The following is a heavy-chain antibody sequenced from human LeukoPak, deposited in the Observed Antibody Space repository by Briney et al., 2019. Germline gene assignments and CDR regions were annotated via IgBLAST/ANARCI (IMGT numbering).Heavy chain of an antibody. CDR2: IYTDDTI. Sequence: GGSLRLSCVVSEFTVSGNQMSWVRQAPGKGLEWVSVIYTDDTIVYADSVKGRFTIFRDNSKNTLYLHMNGLRVEDTAIYFCAADLFSAPKGGFFDYWGHGTLDTVSS. J-gene: IGHJ4*01. CDR3: AADLFSAPKGGFFDY. D-gene: IGHD2-21*01. CDR1: EFTVSGNQ. V-gene: IGHV3-53*01.